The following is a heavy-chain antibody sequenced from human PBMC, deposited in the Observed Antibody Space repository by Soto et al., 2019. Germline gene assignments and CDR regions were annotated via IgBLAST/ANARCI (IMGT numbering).Heavy chain of an antibody. CDR3: ARVNWGSSAFDI. D-gene: IGHD7-27*01. CDR1: GFSFSSYW. V-gene: IGHV3-7*03. Sequence: EVQLVESGGGFVQPGGSLTLSCAASGFSFSSYWMTWVRQAPGKGLEWVAKIKEDGGEKYYVDSVKGRVTISRDNAKNSVSLQMNSLRAEDTAVYYCARVNWGSSAFDIWGQGTTVIVSS. CDR2: IKEDGGEK. J-gene: IGHJ3*02.